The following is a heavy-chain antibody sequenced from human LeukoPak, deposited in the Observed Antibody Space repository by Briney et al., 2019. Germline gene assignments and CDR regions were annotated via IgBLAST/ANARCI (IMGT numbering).Heavy chain of an antibody. V-gene: IGHV3-64*01. CDR2: ISSNGGST. CDR1: GFTFSSYA. CDR3: ARSGGWYEFDY. D-gene: IGHD6-19*01. Sequence: PGGSLRLSCAASGFTFSSYAMHWARQAPGKGLEYVSAISSNGGSTYYANSVKGRFTISRDNSKNTPYLQMGSLRAEDMAVYYCARSGGWYEFDYWGQGTLVTVSS. J-gene: IGHJ4*02.